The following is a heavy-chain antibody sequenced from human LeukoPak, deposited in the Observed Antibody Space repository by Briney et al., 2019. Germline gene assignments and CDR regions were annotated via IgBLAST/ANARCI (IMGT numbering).Heavy chain of an antibody. CDR2: IIPILDIA. CDR1: GGTFSSYA. V-gene: IGHV1-69*04. J-gene: IGHJ6*02. D-gene: IGHD2-21*02. Sequence: GASVKVSCKASGGTFSSYAITWVRQAPGQGLEWMGRIIPILDIANYAQKFQGRVTITADKSTSTAYMELSSLRSEDTAVYYCAIESYCGGDCGYNGMDVWGQGTTVTVSS. CDR3: AIESYCGGDCGYNGMDV.